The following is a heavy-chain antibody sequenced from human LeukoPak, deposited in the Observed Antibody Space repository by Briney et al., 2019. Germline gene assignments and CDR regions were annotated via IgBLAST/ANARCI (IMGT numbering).Heavy chain of an antibody. Sequence: GGSLRLSCAASGFTFSSYAMNWVRQAPGKGLEWVSAISGSGNSTYYADSVKGRFTISRDNSKNTLYLQMNSLRAEDTAVYYCAKDILSEDIVVVPAAMPGDYWGQGTLVTVSS. CDR2: ISGSGNST. V-gene: IGHV3-23*01. J-gene: IGHJ4*02. CDR3: AKDILSEDIVVVPAAMPGDY. CDR1: GFTFSSYA. D-gene: IGHD2-2*01.